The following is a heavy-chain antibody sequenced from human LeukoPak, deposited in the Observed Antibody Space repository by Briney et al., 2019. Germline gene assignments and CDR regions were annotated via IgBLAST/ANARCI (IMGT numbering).Heavy chain of an antibody. CDR1: TDTLTTYG. J-gene: IGHJ6*03. D-gene: IGHD3-3*01. V-gene: IGHV1-18*01. CDR3: ARGDYLGYDFWRRMDV. Sequence: RGASVKVSCKASTDTLTTYGINWVRLAPGQGPEWMGWISASTGNTNYAQKFQARITMTTDTSTNTAYLEMRTLTADDTAVYYCARGDYLGYDFWRRMDVWGKGTTVTVSS. CDR2: ISASTGNT.